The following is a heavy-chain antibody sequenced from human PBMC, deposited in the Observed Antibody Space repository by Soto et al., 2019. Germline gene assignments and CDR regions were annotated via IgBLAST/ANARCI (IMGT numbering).Heavy chain of an antibody. CDR1: GFTFSSYA. D-gene: IGHD3-22*01. J-gene: IGHJ4*02. CDR2: ISYDGSNK. CDR3: ARADSSGYYGY. Sequence: GGSLRLSCAASGFTFSSYAMHWVRQAPGKGLEWVAVISYDGSNKYYADSVKGRFTISRDNSKNTLYLQMNSLRAEDTAVYYCARADSSGYYGYWGQGTLVTVSS. V-gene: IGHV3-30-3*01.